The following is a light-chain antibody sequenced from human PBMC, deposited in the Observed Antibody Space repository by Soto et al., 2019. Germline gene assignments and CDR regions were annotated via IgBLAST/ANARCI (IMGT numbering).Light chain of an antibody. CDR3: LHLDSYPRT. V-gene: IGKV1-17*01. CDR1: QGIGND. CDR2: GAS. J-gene: IGKJ1*01. Sequence: DIQMTQSPSSLPASVGDRVTITCRASQGIGNDLGWYQQKPGKAPKRLIYGASILQSGVPSRFSGSGSGTAFTLTISSLQPEDFATYYCLHLDSYPRTFGQGTKVDIK.